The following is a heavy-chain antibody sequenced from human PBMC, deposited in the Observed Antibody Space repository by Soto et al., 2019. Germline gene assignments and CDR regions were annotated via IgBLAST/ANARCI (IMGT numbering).Heavy chain of an antibody. CDR1: GYSFTSYW. CDR3: ARRGYCSSTCCQAGLEFDY. J-gene: IGHJ4*02. V-gene: IGHV5-51*03. CDR2: IYPGDSDT. D-gene: IGHD2-2*01. Sequence: EVQLVQSGAEVKKPGESLKISCKGSGYSFTSYWIGWVRQMPGKGLEWMGLIYPGDSDTRYSPSFQGQVTISADKTISTAYLQWSSLKASDTAMYYCARRGYCSSTCCQAGLEFDYWGQGTLVTVSS.